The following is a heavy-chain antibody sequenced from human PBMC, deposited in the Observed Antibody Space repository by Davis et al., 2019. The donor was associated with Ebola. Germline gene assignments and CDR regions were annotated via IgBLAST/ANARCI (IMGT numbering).Heavy chain of an antibody. Sequence: GGSLRLSCAASGFTFSSYWMSWVRQAPGKGLEWVANIKQDGSEKYYVDSVKGRFTISRDNAKNSLYLQMNSLRAEDTALYYCAKDPYYSSSWHWGWFDPWGQGTLVTVSS. J-gene: IGHJ5*02. D-gene: IGHD6-13*01. CDR1: GFTFSSYW. V-gene: IGHV3-7*03. CDR2: IKQDGSEK. CDR3: AKDPYYSSSWHWGWFDP.